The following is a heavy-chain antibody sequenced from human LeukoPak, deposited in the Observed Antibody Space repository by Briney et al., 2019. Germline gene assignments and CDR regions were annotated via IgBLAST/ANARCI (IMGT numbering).Heavy chain of an antibody. CDR2: ISGSGTNT. CDR1: GFTFSSYA. CDR3: AKGGEWLAPYYYGMDV. J-gene: IGHJ6*02. Sequence: GGSLRLSCVASGFTFSSYAMTWVRQAPGKGLEWVSGISGSGTNTYYADSVKGRFTISRDNSKNTLYLQMNSLRAEDTAVYYCAKGGEWLAPYYYGMDVWGQGTTVTVSS. D-gene: IGHD6-19*01. V-gene: IGHV3-23*01.